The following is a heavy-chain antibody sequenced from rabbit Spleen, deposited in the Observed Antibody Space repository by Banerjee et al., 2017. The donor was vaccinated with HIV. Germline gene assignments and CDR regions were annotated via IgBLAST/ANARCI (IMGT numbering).Heavy chain of an antibody. Sequence: QEQLVESGGDLVQPEGSLTLTCTASGFSFSNSYYMCWVRQAPGKGLEWIACIYGGDGSSTAYANWAKGRFTMSRTSSTTVTLQMTSLTAADTATYFCARDLVAVIGWNFNLWGPGTLITVS. J-gene: IGHJ4*01. D-gene: IGHD1-1*01. CDR1: GFSFSNSYY. V-gene: IGHV1S45*01. CDR3: ARDLVAVIGWNFNL. CDR2: IYGGDGSST.